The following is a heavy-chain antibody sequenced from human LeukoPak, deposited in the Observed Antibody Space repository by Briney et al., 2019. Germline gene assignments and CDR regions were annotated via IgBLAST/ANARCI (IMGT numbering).Heavy chain of an antibody. CDR2: ISSSGSTI. CDR3: ARESGMVRALDY. CDR1: GITFSSYG. V-gene: IGHV3-48*04. D-gene: IGHD3-10*01. Sequence: PGGSLRLSCAASGITFSSYGMHWVRQAPGKGLEWVSYISSSGSTIYYADSVKDRFTISRDNAKNSLYLQMNSLRAEDTAVYYCARESGMVRALDYWGQGTLVTVSS. J-gene: IGHJ4*02.